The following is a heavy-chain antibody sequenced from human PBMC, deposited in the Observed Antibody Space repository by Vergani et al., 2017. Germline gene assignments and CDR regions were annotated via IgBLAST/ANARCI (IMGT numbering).Heavy chain of an antibody. CDR2: IIPILGIA. D-gene: IGHD2-21*02. J-gene: IGHJ2*01. V-gene: IGHV1-69*09. Sequence: QVQLVQSGAEVKKPGASVKVSCKASGYTFTSYYMHWVRQAPGQGLEWMGRIIPILGIANYAQKFQGRVTITADKSTSTAYMELSRLRSDDTAVYYCARALPPDWYFDLWGRGTLVTVSS. CDR1: GYTFTSYY. CDR3: ARALPPDWYFDL.